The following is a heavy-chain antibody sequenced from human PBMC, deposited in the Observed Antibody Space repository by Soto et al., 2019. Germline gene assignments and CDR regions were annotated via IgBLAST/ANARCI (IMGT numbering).Heavy chain of an antibody. CDR3: ARDSGSYTRGFYYYGMDV. CDR1: GFTFSRYW. D-gene: IGHD1-26*01. J-gene: IGHJ6*02. CDR2: IKQDGSEK. V-gene: IGHV3-7*01. Sequence: EVQLVESGGGLVQPGGSLRLSCAASGFTFSRYWMSWVRQAPGKGLEWVANIKQDGSEKYYVDSVKGRFTISRENAKNSLYLQMNSLRAEDTAVYYCARDSGSYTRGFYYYGMDVWGLGTTVTVSS.